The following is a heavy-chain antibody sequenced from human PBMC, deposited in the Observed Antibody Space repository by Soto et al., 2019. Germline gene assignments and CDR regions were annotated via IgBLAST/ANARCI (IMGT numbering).Heavy chain of an antibody. J-gene: IGHJ6*02. D-gene: IGHD2-21*02. CDR2: LYYSGST. Sequence: QVQLQESGPGLVKPSQTLSLTCTVSGGSISSGGYYWSWIRQHPGKGLEWIGYLYYSGSTYYNPPLESRVTLSADTSKNQFSLKLGSVTAADTAVYSCARVCGGDCHHGMDVWGQGTKVTVSS. CDR3: ARVCGGDCHHGMDV. CDR1: GGSISSGGYY. V-gene: IGHV4-31*03.